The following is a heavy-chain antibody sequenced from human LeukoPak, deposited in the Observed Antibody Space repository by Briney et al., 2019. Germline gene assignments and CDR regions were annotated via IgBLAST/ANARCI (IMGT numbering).Heavy chain of an antibody. CDR2: ISSSRNI. V-gene: IGHV3-48*02. J-gene: IGHJ3*02. CDR3: ARDYYDSSGYSYPNAFDI. CDR1: GFTFSTYS. Sequence: TGGSLRLSCAASGFTFSTYSMNWVRQAPGEGLEWISYISSSRNIYYADSVKGRFTISSDNAKNSLYLQMNSLRDEGTAVYYCARDYYDSSGYSYPNAFDIWGQGTMVTVSS. D-gene: IGHD3-22*01.